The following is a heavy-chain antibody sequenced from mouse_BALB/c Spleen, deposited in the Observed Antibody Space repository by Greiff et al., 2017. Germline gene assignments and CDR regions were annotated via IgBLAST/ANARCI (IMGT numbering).Heavy chain of an antibody. Sequence: QVQLKESGPGLVAPSQSLSINCTVSGFSLTSYGVHWVRQPPGKGLEWLGVIWAGGSTNYNSALMTRLSISKDNSKSQVFLKMNSLQTDDTAMYYCARVYDPFTKNYFDYWGQGTTLTVSS. CDR3: ARVYDPFTKNYFDY. CDR2: IWAGGST. D-gene: IGHD2-3*01. CDR1: GFSLTSYG. V-gene: IGHV2-9*02. J-gene: IGHJ2*01.